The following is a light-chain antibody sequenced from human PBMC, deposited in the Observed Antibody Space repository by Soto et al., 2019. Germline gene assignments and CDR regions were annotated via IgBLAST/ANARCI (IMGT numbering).Light chain of an antibody. Sequence: QSALTQPASVSGSPGQSITISCTGTSSDVGGYDYVSWYQQPPGKAPKLMIYDVSNWPSGVSNRFSGSKSGNTASLSISGPQAEDEADYSCSSYTSSGTLVFGTGTKVTVL. V-gene: IGLV2-14*01. CDR2: DVS. J-gene: IGLJ1*01. CDR3: SSYTSSGTLV. CDR1: SSDVGGYDY.